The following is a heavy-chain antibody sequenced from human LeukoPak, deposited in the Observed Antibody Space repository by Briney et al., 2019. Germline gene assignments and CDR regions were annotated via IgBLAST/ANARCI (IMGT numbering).Heavy chain of an antibody. J-gene: IGHJ4*02. CDR1: GGSISSYY. D-gene: IGHD3-22*01. Sequence: SETLSLTCTVSGGSISSYYWSWIRQPPGKGLEWIGYIYYSGSTNYNPSLKSRVTISVDTSKNQFSLKLSSVTAADTAVYYCARDRPIYYYDSSGYYSPQEADCWGQGTLVTVSS. CDR2: IYYSGST. V-gene: IGHV4-59*12. CDR3: ARDRPIYYYDSSGYYSPQEADC.